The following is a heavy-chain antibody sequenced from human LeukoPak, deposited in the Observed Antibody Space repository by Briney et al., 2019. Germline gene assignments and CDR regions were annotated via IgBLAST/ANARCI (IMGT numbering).Heavy chain of an antibody. V-gene: IGHV4-59*12. Sequence: SETLSLTCTVSGGSIRSYYWSWIRQPPGKGLEWIGEVHLDGRTNYNPSLKSRLIMSVDLPENHISLKLTSVTAADTAVYYCAREGGFYRPLDYSGQGTLVTVSS. D-gene: IGHD3-3*01. CDR2: VHLDGRT. CDR3: AREGGFYRPLDY. CDR1: GGSIRSYY. J-gene: IGHJ4*02.